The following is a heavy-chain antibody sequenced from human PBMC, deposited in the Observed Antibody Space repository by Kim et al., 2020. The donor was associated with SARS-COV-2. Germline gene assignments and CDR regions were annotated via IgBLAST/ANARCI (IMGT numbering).Heavy chain of an antibody. CDR2: IYYDGST. J-gene: IGHJ6*02. D-gene: IGHD3-16*01. V-gene: IGHV4-59*02. CDR1: GASVTGNY. CDR3: GRLGRLLQILNYYYHAVDV. Sequence: SQTLSLTCTVSGASVTGNYWSWIRQPPGKGLEWIGYIYYDGSTDSSPSLKSRVTASVDTSKNQFSLKLNSVTSADTAVYYCGRLGRLLQILNYYYHAVDVWGQGTTVTVSS.